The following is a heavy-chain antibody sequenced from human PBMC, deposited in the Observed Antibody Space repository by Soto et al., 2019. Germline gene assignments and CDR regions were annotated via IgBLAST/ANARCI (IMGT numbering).Heavy chain of an antibody. V-gene: IGHV1-69*13. J-gene: IGHJ4*02. Sequence: SMKVCCTASGATFSSYAISWVRQAPGQGLEWMGGIIPIFGTANYAQKFQGRVTITEDESTSTAYMELSSLRSEDTAVYYCASSPDSSWVSHFDYWGQGALVTVSS. CDR2: IIPIFGTA. CDR3: ASSPDSSWVSHFDY. CDR1: GATFSSYA. D-gene: IGHD6-13*01.